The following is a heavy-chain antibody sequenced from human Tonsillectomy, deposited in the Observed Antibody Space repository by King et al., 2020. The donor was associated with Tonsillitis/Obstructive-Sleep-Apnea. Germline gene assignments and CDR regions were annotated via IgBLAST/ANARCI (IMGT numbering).Heavy chain of an antibody. Sequence: QLVQSGGGLVQPGGSLRLSCAASGFTFSSLWMTWVRQAPGKGLEWVANIKEDGSEKYYVDSVKGRFTISRDNAKNSLYLQMNSLRAEDTAGYYCARVLDYYGSSGYRAFDIWGQGTMVTVSS. D-gene: IGHD3-22*01. CDR3: ARVLDYYGSSGYRAFDI. J-gene: IGHJ3*02. CDR1: GFTFSSLW. V-gene: IGHV3-7*03. CDR2: IKEDGSEK.